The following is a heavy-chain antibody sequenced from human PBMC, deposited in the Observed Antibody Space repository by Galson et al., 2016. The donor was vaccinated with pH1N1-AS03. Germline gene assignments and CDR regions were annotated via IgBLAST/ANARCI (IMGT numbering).Heavy chain of an antibody. Sequence: SLRLSCAASGFTFSDYAMGWVRQAPGKGLERLAEISGTGGSPFYADSVRGRVTISRDNSKSTVYLQMTSLRAEDTAVYYCATDALKVRVDYWGQGTLVTVSS. J-gene: IGHJ4*02. CDR1: GFTFSDYA. V-gene: IGHV3-23*01. CDR3: ATDALKVRVDY. CDR2: ISGTGGSP.